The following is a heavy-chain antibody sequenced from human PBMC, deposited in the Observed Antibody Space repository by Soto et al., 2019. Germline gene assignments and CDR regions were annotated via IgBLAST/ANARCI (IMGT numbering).Heavy chain of an antibody. J-gene: IGHJ4*02. CDR3: AKDINSWPAYYFDY. V-gene: IGHV3-43*01. Sequence: EVQLVESGGVVVQPGGSLRLSCAASGFIFNDHTMHWVRQAPGKGLEWVSLISWDGDSTDYADSVKGRFTISRDNSKNSLYLQMNSLKTQDTALYFCAKDINSWPAYYFDYWGQVSLVTVSS. D-gene: IGHD6-13*01. CDR1: GFIFNDHT. CDR2: ISWDGDST.